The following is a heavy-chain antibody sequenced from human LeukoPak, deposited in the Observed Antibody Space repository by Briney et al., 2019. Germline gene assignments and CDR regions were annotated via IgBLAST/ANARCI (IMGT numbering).Heavy chain of an antibody. CDR1: GGTFSSYA. CDR3: ARTTYYYDSSGYPLDY. J-gene: IGHJ4*02. Sequence: ASVKVSCKASGGTFSSYAISWVRQAPGQGLEWMGGIIPIFGTANYAQKFQGRVTITADESTSTAYMELSSLRSEDTAVYYCARTTYYYDSSGYPLDYWGQGTLVTVSS. D-gene: IGHD3-22*01. V-gene: IGHV1-69*01. CDR2: IIPIFGTA.